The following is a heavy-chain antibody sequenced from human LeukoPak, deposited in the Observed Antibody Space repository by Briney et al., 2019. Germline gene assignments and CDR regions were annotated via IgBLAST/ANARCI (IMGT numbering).Heavy chain of an antibody. Sequence: GASVKVSRKVSGYTLTELSMHWVRQAPGKGLEWMGGFDPEDGETIYAQKFQGRVTMTEDTSTDTAYMELSSLRSEDTAVYYCATAGGSGSYYGGNPYLENDAFDIWGQGTMVTVSS. CDR1: GYTLTELS. D-gene: IGHD3-10*01. J-gene: IGHJ3*02. V-gene: IGHV1-24*01. CDR2: FDPEDGET. CDR3: ATAGGSGSYYGGNPYLENDAFDI.